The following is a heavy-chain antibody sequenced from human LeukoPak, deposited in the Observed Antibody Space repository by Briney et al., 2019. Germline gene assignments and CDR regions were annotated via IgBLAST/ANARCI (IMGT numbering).Heavy chain of an antibody. CDR2: IYTSGST. J-gene: IGHJ3*02. Sequence: PSETLSLTCTVSGGSISSSSYYWGWIRQPPGKGLEWIGRIYTSGSTNYNPSLKSRVTISVDTSKNQFSLKLSSVTAADTAVYYCARDKGGAVPSSHAFDIWGQGTMVTVSS. CDR3: ARDKGGAVPSSHAFDI. V-gene: IGHV4-39*07. D-gene: IGHD6-19*01. CDR1: GGSISSSSYY.